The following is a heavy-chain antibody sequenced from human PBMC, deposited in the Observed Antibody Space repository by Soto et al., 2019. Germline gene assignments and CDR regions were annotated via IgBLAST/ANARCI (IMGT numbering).Heavy chain of an antibody. J-gene: IGHJ4*02. CDR2: VPHDGRNT. D-gene: IGHD6-19*01. CDR3: AKGGRQWLVTSDFNY. Sequence: VQLVESGGGVVQPGRSLRLSCAASGFTFSDYAMHWVRQAPGKGLEWVAVVPHDGRNTHYADSVKGRFTISRDSSKNTVSLEMTSLRAEDTSVYYCAKGGRQWLVTSDFNYWGQGALVTVSP. CDR1: GFTFSDYA. V-gene: IGHV3-30*18.